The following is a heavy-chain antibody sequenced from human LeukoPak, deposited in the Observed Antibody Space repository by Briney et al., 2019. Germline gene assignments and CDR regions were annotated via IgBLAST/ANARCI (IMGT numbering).Heavy chain of an antibody. J-gene: IGHJ3*02. Sequence: ASVKVSCKASGYIFTTYGISWVRQAPGQGLEWMGWVSGYNDDTNYAQKLQGRVTMTTDTSTSTAYMELRSLTSDDTAVYYCARDHGFSGGSYFDTFDIWGRGTMVTVSS. CDR3: ARDHGFSGGSYFDTFDI. CDR2: VSGYNDDT. CDR1: GYIFTTYG. D-gene: IGHD1-26*01. V-gene: IGHV1-18*01.